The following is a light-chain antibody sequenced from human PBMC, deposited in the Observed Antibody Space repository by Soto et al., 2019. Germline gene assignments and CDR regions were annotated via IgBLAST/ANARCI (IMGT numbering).Light chain of an antibody. CDR3: SSYTGSNTYV. CDR1: ISDVSGYNF. J-gene: IGLJ1*01. CDR2: DVS. V-gene: IGLV2-14*03. Sequence: QSALTQPASVSVSPGQSITISCTGTISDVSGYNFVSWYQQYPGEAPKLMIYDVSNRPSGVSTRFFGSNSGNTASLPISGLQDADEDDYYCSSYTGSNTYVFGTGTKLTVL.